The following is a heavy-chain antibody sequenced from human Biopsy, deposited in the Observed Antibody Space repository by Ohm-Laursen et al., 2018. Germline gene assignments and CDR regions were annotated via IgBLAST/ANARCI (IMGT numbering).Heavy chain of an antibody. CDR2: NIPILGTG. CDR3: ATKLTGYFHH. CDR1: GGNFSNYG. J-gene: IGHJ1*01. D-gene: IGHD3-9*01. Sequence: GASVKVSCNAPGGNFSNYGVNWVRQAPGQGLEWLGGNIPILGTGNYAQKFQDRVTVAADTSTSTATMELRSLRSDDTAVYYCATKLTGYFHHWGQGTLVIVSS. V-gene: IGHV1-69*06.